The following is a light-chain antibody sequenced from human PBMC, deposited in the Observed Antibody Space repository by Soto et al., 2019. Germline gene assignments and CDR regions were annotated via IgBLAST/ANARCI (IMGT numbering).Light chain of an antibody. CDR2: GAS. Sequence: IVFTQSPGTLSLSPGERVTLSCRASQSISRNYLAWCQQKPGQPPRPIIYGASSRDTGVRDSFSASGSATEFTLTISRLAPEDFAVSYCQQYAKATLTFGQGTKVDIK. CDR3: QQYAKATLT. V-gene: IGKV3-20*01. J-gene: IGKJ1*01. CDR1: QSISRNY.